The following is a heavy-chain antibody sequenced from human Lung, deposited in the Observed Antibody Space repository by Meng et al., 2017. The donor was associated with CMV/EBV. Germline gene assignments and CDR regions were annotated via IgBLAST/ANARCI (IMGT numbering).Heavy chain of an antibody. J-gene: IGHJ1*01. Sequence: QGQVEVPCPGRVKPSANQSLRCTVSGCSISGSYESWIREPDGKGLEWIGRIYTSGSTNYNHSLKSRVTLSVDTSKNQFSLKLSSVTAADTAVYYCARGSRDEAFQHWGQGTLVTVSS. CDR2: IYTSGST. CDR3: ARGSRDEAFQH. D-gene: IGHD5-24*01. V-gene: IGHV4-4*07. CDR1: GCSISGSY.